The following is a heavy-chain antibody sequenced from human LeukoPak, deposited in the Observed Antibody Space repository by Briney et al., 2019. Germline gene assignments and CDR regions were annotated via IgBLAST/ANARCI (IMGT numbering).Heavy chain of an antibody. J-gene: IGHJ4*02. D-gene: IGHD3-22*01. CDR3: ARDTPHDSSGYYY. CDR1: GFTFSSYG. V-gene: IGHV3-33*01. Sequence: GRSLRLSCAASGFTFSSYGMPWVRQAPGKGLEWVAVIWYDGSNKYYADSVKGRFTISRDNSKNTLYLQMNSLRAEDTAVYYCARDTPHDSSGYYYFGQGTLVTVSS. CDR2: IWYDGSNK.